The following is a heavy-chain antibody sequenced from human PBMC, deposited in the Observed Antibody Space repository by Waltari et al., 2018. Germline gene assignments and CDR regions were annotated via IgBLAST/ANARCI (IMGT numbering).Heavy chain of an antibody. D-gene: IGHD3-10*01. CDR2: IYYSGST. J-gene: IGHJ4*02. CDR3: ARSYYGSGSYYNVPFDY. Sequence: QVQLQESGPGLVKPSETLSLTCTVSGGSISSHYWSWLRQPPGKGLEWIGYIYYSGSTNYNPSLKSRVTISVDTSKNQFSLKLSSVTAADTAVYYCARSYYGSGSYYNVPFDYWGQGTLVTVSS. V-gene: IGHV4-59*11. CDR1: GGSISSHY.